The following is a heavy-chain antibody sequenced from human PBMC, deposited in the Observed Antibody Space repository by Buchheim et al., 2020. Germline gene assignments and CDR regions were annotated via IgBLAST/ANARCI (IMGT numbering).Heavy chain of an antibody. J-gene: IGHJ6*02. CDR3: ARGLVVHNLGYYYGMDV. Sequence: QVQLVESGGGVVQPGRSLRLSCAASGFTFSSYGMHWVRQAPGKGLEWVAAIWYDGSNKYYADSVKGRFTISRDNSKNTLYLQMNSLRAEDTAVYYCARGLVVHNLGYYYGMDVWGQGTT. CDR1: GFTFSSYG. CDR2: IWYDGSNK. V-gene: IGHV3-33*01. D-gene: IGHD2-2*01.